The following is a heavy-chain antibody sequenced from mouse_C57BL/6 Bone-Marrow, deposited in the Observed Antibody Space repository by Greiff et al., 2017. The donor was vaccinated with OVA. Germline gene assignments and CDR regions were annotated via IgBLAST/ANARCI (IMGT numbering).Heavy chain of an antibody. Sequence: VQLQQSGPGLVKPGASVKMSCKASGYTFTDYYMNWVKQSHGKSLEWIGVINPYNGGTSYNQKFKGKATLTVDTSSSTASMQLTSLTSEDSAVYYCARAWFAYWGQGTVVTVSA. CDR1: GYTFTDYY. V-gene: IGHV1-19*01. CDR2: INPYNGGT. J-gene: IGHJ3*01. CDR3: ARAWFAY.